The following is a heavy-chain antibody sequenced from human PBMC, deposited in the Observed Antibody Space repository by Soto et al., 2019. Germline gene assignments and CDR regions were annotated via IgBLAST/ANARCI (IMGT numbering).Heavy chain of an antibody. CDR3: ARGGTRTTYWGLCYN. V-gene: IGHV3-74*01. Sequence: EVQLVESGGGLVQPGGSLRLSCAGSGFTFSGYWMHWVRQAPGKGPVWVSRLNPNGTFTTNADSVKGRFTISRDNAKNTVYLQMNSLRADDTAVYYCARGGTRTTYWGLCYNWGQGTLVTVSS. CDR1: GFTFSGYW. CDR2: LNPNGTFT. J-gene: IGHJ4*02. D-gene: IGHD7-27*01.